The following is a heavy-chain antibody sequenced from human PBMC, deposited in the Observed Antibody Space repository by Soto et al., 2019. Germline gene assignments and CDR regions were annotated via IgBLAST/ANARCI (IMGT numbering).Heavy chain of an antibody. CDR3: AKQRAGYGSGSDTFYFDF. J-gene: IGHJ4*02. Sequence: GGSLRLSCSTSGFTFSAYAMNWVRQSPGKGLEWVSALSGSGGTTYYADSVRGRFTISRDNSKNTLFLQMSSLRAEDTALYYCAKQRAGYGSGSDTFYFDFWGQGTLVTVSS. D-gene: IGHD3-10*01. V-gene: IGHV3-23*01. CDR1: GFTFSAYA. CDR2: LSGSGGTT.